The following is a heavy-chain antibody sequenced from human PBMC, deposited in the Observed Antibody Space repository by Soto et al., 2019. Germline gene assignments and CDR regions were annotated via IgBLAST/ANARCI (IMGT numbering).Heavy chain of an antibody. J-gene: IGHJ6*02. V-gene: IGHV3-21*01. CDR3: AREGVQHGSGPYYYYGMDV. Sequence: EVQLVESGGGLVKPGGSLRLSCAASGFTFSSYSMNWVRQAPGKGLEWVSSISSSSSYIYYADSVEGRFTISRDNAKNSLYLQMNSLTAEDTAVYYCAREGVQHGSGPYYYYGMDVWGQGTTVTVSS. CDR1: GFTFSSYS. CDR2: ISSSSSYI. D-gene: IGHD3-10*01.